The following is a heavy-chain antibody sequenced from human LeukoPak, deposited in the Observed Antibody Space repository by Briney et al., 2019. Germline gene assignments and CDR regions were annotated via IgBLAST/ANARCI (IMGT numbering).Heavy chain of an antibody. CDR2: INPSGGSI. CDR3: ARGYSSGWYETSDFDY. D-gene: IGHD6-19*01. V-gene: IGHV1-46*01. J-gene: IGHJ4*02. CDR1: GYTFTRYY. Sequence: GASVKVSCKASGYTFTRYYLHWVRQAPGQGLEWMGIINPSGGSISYAQKFQGRVTLTRDTSTTTIYMELYSLRSEDTAVYYCARGYSSGWYETSDFDYWGQGTLVTVSS.